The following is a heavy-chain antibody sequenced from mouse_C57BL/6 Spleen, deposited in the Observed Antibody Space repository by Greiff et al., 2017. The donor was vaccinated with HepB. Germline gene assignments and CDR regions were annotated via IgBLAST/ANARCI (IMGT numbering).Heavy chain of an antibody. CDR1: GYTFTSYW. J-gene: IGHJ4*01. CDR2: IYPGSGST. V-gene: IGHV1-55*01. D-gene: IGHD2-3*01. CDR3: AREMESFYAMDY. Sequence: QVQLQQSGAELVKPGASVKMSCKASGYTFTSYWITWVKQRPGQGLEWIGDIYPGSGSTNYNEKFKSKATLTVDTSSSTAYMQLSSLTSEDSAVYYCAREMESFYAMDYWGQGTSVTVSS.